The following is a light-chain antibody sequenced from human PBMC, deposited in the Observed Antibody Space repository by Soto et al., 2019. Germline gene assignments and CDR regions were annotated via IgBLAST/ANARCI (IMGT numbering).Light chain of an antibody. CDR2: GAS. Sequence: EIVLTQSPGTLSLSPGERATLSCRASQSVSSSYLAWYQQKPGQAPRLLIYGASSRATGIPDRFSGSGSGTDFTITISRLEHEDFALYYCQQYGSSPPVTFGQGTRLEIK. V-gene: IGKV3-20*01. J-gene: IGKJ5*01. CDR1: QSVSSSY. CDR3: QQYGSSPPVT.